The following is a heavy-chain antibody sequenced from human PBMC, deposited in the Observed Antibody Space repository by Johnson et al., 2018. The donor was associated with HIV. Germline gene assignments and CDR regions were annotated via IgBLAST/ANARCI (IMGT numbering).Heavy chain of an antibody. CDR2: ISSSGSTM. V-gene: IGHV3-11*04. CDR1: GFTFSDYY. CDR3: ARLTTSADGGAFDI. J-gene: IGHJ3*02. Sequence: QVQLVESGGGVVQPGRSLRLSCAASGFTFSDYYMSWIRQAPGKGLEWVSYISSSGSTMYYADSVKGRFTLSRANAKNSLYLQMNSLRAEDTAVYYCARLTTSADGGAFDIWGQGTMVTVSS. D-gene: IGHD1-14*01.